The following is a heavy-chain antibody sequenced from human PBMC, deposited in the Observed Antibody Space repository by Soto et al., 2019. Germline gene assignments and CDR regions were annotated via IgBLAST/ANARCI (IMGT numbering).Heavy chain of an antibody. CDR3: AKDEVWRQLAAYYFDF. V-gene: IGHV3-30*18. D-gene: IGHD1-1*01. CDR1: GFTFSSSG. CDR2: ISEDGSNI. J-gene: IGHJ4*02. Sequence: QVQLVESGGGVVQPGRSLRLSCAASGFTFSSSGMHWVRQAPGKGLEWVAGISEDGSNIYYADSVKGRFTISRDKSKNPLYLQMNSLRPEDTAVYYCAKDEVWRQLAAYYFDFWGQGTLVTVSS.